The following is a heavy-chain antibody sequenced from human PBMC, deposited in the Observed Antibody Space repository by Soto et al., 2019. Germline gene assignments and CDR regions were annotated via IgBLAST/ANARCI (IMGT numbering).Heavy chain of an antibody. V-gene: IGHV4-4*02. CDR2: IYHSGST. D-gene: IGHD3-22*01. CDR1: GGSVSSSNW. CDR3: ASVGSDYDNSGYYLP. Sequence: SETLSLTCIVSGGSVSSSNWWSCVRQPPGKGLEWIGEIYHSGSTTYNPSPKSRATISVDKSENQFSLRLKSVTAADTAVYYCASVGSDYDNSGYYLPWGPGTLVTVSS. J-gene: IGHJ5*02.